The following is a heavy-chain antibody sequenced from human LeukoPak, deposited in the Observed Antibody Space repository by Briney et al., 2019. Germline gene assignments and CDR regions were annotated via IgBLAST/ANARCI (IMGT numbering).Heavy chain of an antibody. J-gene: IGHJ4*02. CDR3: ARQFTSLDY. CDR1: GFTFSSYW. CDR2: ISTDGSST. V-gene: IGHV3-74*01. D-gene: IGHD2/OR15-2a*01. Sequence: GGSLRLSCAASGFTFSSYWMYWVRQAPGKGLVWVSRISTDGSSTTYADSVKGRFTISRDNAKNTLFLQMNSLRAEDTAVYYCARQFTSLDYWGQGTLVTVSS.